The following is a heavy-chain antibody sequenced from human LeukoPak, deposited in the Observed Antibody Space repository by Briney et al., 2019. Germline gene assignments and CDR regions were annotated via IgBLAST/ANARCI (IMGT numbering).Heavy chain of an antibody. V-gene: IGHV3-30-3*01. CDR2: TSSDLNVK. CDR3: AREGYYGSGSPPSLYFDY. D-gene: IGHD3-10*01. J-gene: IGHJ4*02. Sequence: SGGSLRLSCAASGFTFRNYVIHWVRQAPGKRLEWVAVTSSDLNVKLYADSVKGRFTISRDNSRSTLYLQMNSLRPEDTAIYYCAREGYYGSGSPPSLYFDYWGQGTLVTVSS. CDR1: GFTFRNYV.